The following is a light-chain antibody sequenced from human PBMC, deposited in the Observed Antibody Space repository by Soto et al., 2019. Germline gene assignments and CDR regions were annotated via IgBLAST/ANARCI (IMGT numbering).Light chain of an antibody. J-gene: IGLJ3*02. CDR1: QLGERH. CDR2: QDT. CDR3: QAWDRNAWV. Sequence: ELAQTPSVSVSPGQTASITCSGHQLGERHVSWYQQKTGQSPVLVMYQDTRRPSGIPERYSGSNSGNTATLTISGTQSMDEADYYCQAWDRNAWVFGGGTKVTVL. V-gene: IGLV3-1*01.